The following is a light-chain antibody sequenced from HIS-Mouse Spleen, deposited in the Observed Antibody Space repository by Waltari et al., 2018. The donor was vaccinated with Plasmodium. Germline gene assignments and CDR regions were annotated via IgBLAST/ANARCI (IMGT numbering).Light chain of an antibody. Sequence: SYELTQPPSVSVSPGQTARITCSGAALPKQYAYWYQQKPGQAPALVIYKDSERPSGIPERFSGSSSGTTVTLTISGVQAEDEADYYCQSADSSGTYRVFGGGTKLTVL. J-gene: IGLJ2*01. V-gene: IGLV3-25*03. CDR2: KDS. CDR3: QSADSSGTYRV. CDR1: ALPKQY.